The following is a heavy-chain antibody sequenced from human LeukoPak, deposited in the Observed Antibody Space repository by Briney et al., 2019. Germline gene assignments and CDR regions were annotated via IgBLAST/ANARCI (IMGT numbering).Heavy chain of an antibody. Sequence: SETLSLTCTVSGGSISSYCWSWIRQPAVKGLEWIGRIYTSGSTNYNPSLKSRVTMSVDTSKNQFSLKLSSVTAADTAVYYCARGYGDYSGNWFDPWGQGTLVTVSS. CDR1: GGSISSYC. CDR2: IYTSGST. V-gene: IGHV4-4*07. CDR3: ARGYGDYSGNWFDP. J-gene: IGHJ5*02. D-gene: IGHD4-17*01.